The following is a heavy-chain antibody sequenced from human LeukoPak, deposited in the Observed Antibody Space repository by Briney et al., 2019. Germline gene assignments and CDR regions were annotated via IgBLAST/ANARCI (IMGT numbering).Heavy chain of an antibody. Sequence: ASVKVSCKASGYTFTSYYMHWVRQAPGQGLEWMGIINPSGGSTSYAQKFQGRVTMTRDTSTSTVYMELSGLTSDDTAVYYCATEAAGDPDWYFDLWGRGTLVTVSS. J-gene: IGHJ2*01. V-gene: IGHV1-46*01. D-gene: IGHD7-27*01. CDR1: GYTFTSYY. CDR2: INPSGGST. CDR3: ATEAAGDPDWYFDL.